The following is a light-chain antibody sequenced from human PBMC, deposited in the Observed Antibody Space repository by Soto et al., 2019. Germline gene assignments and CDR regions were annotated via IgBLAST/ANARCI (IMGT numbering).Light chain of an antibody. CDR2: GTS. CDR1: QSVGRN. CDR3: QQYNKWPYT. J-gene: IGKJ2*01. Sequence: EIVMTQSPVALSVSPGESAALSCRASQSVGRNFAWYQQRPGQAPRVLIYGTSTRATGVQARFSGSGSVTDFTLTISSLQSEDFAVYYCQQYNKWPYTFGQGTRLEIK. V-gene: IGKV3-15*01.